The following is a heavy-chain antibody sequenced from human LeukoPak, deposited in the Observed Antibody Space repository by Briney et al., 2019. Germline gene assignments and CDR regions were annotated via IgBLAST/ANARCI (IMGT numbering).Heavy chain of an antibody. V-gene: IGHV1-69*06. Sequence: SVKVSCKASGGTFNSYAISWVRQAPGQGLEWMGGIIPIFGTTNYARKFRGRVTLTADKSTRTAYMELSSLRSEDTAVYYCARGGASFDYWGQGTLVTVSS. J-gene: IGHJ4*02. CDR3: ARGGASFDY. D-gene: IGHD3-16*01. CDR1: GGTFNSYA. CDR2: IIPIFGTT.